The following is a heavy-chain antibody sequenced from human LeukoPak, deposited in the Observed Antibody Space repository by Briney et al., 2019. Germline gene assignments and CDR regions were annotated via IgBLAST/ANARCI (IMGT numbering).Heavy chain of an antibody. D-gene: IGHD2-2*01. J-gene: IGHJ4*02. V-gene: IGHV4-59*01. Sequence: ASETLSLTCTVSGGSISGCYWSWIRQPPGKGLEWIGYIYYSGSANYNPSLKGRVTMSVHTSKNQFSLRLSSVTAADTAVYFCARGSCRSSSCYYFEYWGQGTLVTVSS. CDR2: IYYSGSA. CDR3: ARGSCRSSSCYYFEY. CDR1: GGSISGCY.